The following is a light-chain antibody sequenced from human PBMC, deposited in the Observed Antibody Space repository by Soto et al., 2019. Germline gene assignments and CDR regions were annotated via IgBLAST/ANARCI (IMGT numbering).Light chain of an antibody. Sequence: DILMTQSPDSLAVSLVERATINCKSSQSVLYSSNNKNYLAWYQQTPGQPPKLLIYWASTRESGVPDRFSGSGSGTDFTLTISSLQAEDVAVYYCQQYYTTPLTLGGGTKVDIK. CDR2: WAS. CDR1: QSVLYSSNNKNY. J-gene: IGKJ4*01. CDR3: QQYYTTPLT. V-gene: IGKV4-1*01.